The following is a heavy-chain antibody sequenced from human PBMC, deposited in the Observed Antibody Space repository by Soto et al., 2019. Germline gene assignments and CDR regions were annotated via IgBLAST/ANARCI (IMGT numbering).Heavy chain of an antibody. V-gene: IGHV4-59*01. CDR3: ARAHAPTLPFDS. CDR2: IFHSGNA. CDR1: GGSIRNVY. D-gene: IGHD2-15*01. Sequence: PSETLSLTCTVSGGSIRNVYWSWIRQAPGKGLEWIGFIFHSGNAKYNPSLKSRVTISVDTSKNQSSLSLDSVTAADTAVYFCARAHAPTLPFDSWGRGTLVTVSS. J-gene: IGHJ4*01.